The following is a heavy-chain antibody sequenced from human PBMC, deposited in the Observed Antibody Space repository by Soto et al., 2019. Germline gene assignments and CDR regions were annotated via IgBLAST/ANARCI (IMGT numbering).Heavy chain of an antibody. CDR3: ARELMTTVTYFDY. V-gene: IGHV3-72*01. Sequence: RLSCAASGFMFSDHYMDWVRQAPGKGLEWVGRTKNKAQDYTTEYAASVKGRFTISRDDSKNSFYLQMNSLKTEDTAVYYCARELMTTVTYFDYWGQGTMVTVYS. CDR2: TKNKAQDYTT. CDR1: GFMFSDHY. D-gene: IGHD4-17*01. J-gene: IGHJ4*02.